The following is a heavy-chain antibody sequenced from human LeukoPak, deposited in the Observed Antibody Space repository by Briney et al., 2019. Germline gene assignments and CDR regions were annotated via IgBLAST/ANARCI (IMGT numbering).Heavy chain of an antibody. J-gene: IGHJ6*02. CDR3: ARDFWSGSSGMDV. D-gene: IGHD3-3*01. V-gene: IGHV4-31*03. Sequence: SETLSLTCTVSGGSISSGGYSWSWIRQHPGKGLEWIGYIYYSGSTYYNPSLKSRVTISVDTSKNQFSLKLSSVTAADTAVYYCARDFWSGSSGMDVWGQGTTVTVSS. CDR2: IYYSGST. CDR1: GGSISSGGYS.